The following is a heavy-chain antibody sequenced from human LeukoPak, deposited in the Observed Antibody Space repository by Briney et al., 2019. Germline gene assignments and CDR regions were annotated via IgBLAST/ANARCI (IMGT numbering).Heavy chain of an antibody. CDR1: GFTFSSYG. CDR3: ARDHVKGIAAAGYDY. CDR2: IKQDGSEK. V-gene: IGHV3-7*01. J-gene: IGHJ4*02. D-gene: IGHD6-13*01. Sequence: GGTLSLSCAASGFTFSSYGMSWVRQAPGKGLEWVANIKQDGSEKYYVDSVKGRFTISRDNAKNSLYLQMNSLRAEDTAVYYCARDHVKGIAAAGYDYWGQGTLVTVSS.